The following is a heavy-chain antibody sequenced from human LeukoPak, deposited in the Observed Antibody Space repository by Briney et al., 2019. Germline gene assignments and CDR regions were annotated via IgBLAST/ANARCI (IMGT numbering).Heavy chain of an antibody. D-gene: IGHD3-9*01. CDR3: ARGGDPLVYYYGMDV. V-gene: IGHV4-59*01. CDR1: GGSISSYY. CDR2: IYYSGST. Sequence: PSQTLSLTCTVSGGSISSYYWSWTRQPPGKGLEWIGYIYYSGSTNYNPSLKSRVTISVDTSKNQFSLKLSSVTAADTAVYYCARGGDPLVYYYGMDVWGQGTTVTVSS. J-gene: IGHJ6*02.